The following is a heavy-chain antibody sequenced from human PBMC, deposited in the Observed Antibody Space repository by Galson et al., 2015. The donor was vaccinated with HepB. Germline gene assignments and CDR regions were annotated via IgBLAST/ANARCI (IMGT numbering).Heavy chain of an antibody. Sequence: QSGAEVKKPGESLKISCKASGYSFTTYWTGWVRQMPGKGLEWMGIIYPGDSDPIYSPSFQGQVTISADKSISTAYLQWSSLEASDSAMYDCARHGGFVDYWGLGTLVTVSS. V-gene: IGHV5-51*01. CDR1: GYSFTTYW. CDR2: IYPGDSDP. D-gene: IGHD3-16*01. CDR3: ARHGGFVDY. J-gene: IGHJ4*02.